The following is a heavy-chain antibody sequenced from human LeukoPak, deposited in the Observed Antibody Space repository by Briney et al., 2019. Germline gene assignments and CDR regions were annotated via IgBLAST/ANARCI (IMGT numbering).Heavy chain of an antibody. Sequence: PGGSLRLSCAASGFTFSSYAMSWVRQAPGKGLEWVSAISGSGGSTYYAASVKGRFTISRDNSKNTLYLQMNSLRAEDTAVYYCAKGQAWYYDSSGYYPPDYWGQGTLVTVSS. J-gene: IGHJ4*02. D-gene: IGHD3-22*01. CDR3: AKGQAWYYDSSGYYPPDY. V-gene: IGHV3-23*01. CDR2: ISGSGGST. CDR1: GFTFSSYA.